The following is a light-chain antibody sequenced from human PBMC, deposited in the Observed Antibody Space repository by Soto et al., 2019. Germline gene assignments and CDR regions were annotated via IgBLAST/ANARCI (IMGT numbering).Light chain of an antibody. Sequence: LQDSPATLTASAGXXATLSXRALQSVRSYLAWYQQKPAQAPRLLIYDASNRATVIPARLSGSGSGTAFTITISSIEPEDFAVYYSQQLSNLRRPGPFGHGGRMGLK. V-gene: IGKV3-11*01. CDR3: QQLSNLRRPGP. CDR1: QSVRSY. J-gene: IGKJ5*01. CDR2: DAS.